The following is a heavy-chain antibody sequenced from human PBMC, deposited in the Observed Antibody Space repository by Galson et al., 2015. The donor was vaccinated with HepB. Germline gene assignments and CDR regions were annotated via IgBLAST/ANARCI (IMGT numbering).Heavy chain of an antibody. Sequence: SVTVSCKASGGTFSSSGISWVRQAPGQGLEWMGGIIPMFDTANYARRFQGRVTITADKSTSTVHMDLSSLRSDDTAVYYCAATYYPDSSGHPPLFDYYYYGMDVWGQGTTVTVSS. J-gene: IGHJ6*02. CDR3: AATYYPDSSGHPPLFDYYYYGMDV. CDR1: GGTFSSSG. CDR2: IIPMFDTA. D-gene: IGHD3-22*01. V-gene: IGHV1-69*06.